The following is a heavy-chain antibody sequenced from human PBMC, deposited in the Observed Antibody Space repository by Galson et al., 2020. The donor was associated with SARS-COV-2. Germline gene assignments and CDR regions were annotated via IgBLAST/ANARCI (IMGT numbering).Heavy chain of an antibody. CDR1: GYTLTELS. D-gene: IGHD4-4*01. V-gene: IGHV1-24*01. CDR3: ATAPAIRRYSLDY. CDR2: FDPEDGET. Sequence: ASVKVSCTVSGYTLTELSMHWVRQAPGKGLEWMGGFDPEDGETIYAQKFQGRVTMTEDTSTDTAYMELSSLRSEDTAVYYCATAPAIRRYSLDYWGQGTLVTVSS. J-gene: IGHJ4*02.